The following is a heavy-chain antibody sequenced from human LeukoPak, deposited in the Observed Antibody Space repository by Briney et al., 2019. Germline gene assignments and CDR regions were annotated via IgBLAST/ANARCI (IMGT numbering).Heavy chain of an antibody. CDR3: AKDGRIWFGEFIDS. V-gene: IGHV3-30*18. J-gene: IGHJ4*02. CDR2: LSSDGNIE. CDR1: GLIYSTHA. Sequence: GGSLSLFCAAWGLIYSTHAMHGVRQAPGKGLDWVAVLSSDGNIEHYADSVKGRFTISRDNSKNTLNLQMNSLRAEDTAIYYCAKDGRIWFGEFIDSWGQGTLVTVSS. D-gene: IGHD3-10*01.